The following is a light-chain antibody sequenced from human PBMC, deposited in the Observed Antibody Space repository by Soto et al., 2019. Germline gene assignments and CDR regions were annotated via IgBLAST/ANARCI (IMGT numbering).Light chain of an antibody. Sequence: QSALTQPASVSGSPGQSITISCTGTISDVGGYNYVAWYQQYPGKAPKLMIYDVTNRPSGVSNRFSGSKSDNTAFLTISGLQAEDEADYYCSSYTSTSTLVVFGGGTKVTVL. J-gene: IGLJ2*01. V-gene: IGLV2-14*03. CDR2: DVT. CDR1: ISDVGGYNY. CDR3: SSYTSTSTLVV.